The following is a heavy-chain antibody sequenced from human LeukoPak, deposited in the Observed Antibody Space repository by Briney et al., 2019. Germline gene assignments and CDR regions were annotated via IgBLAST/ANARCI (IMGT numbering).Heavy chain of an antibody. D-gene: IGHD5-24*01. CDR2: ISSSGSTI. J-gene: IGHJ3*02. Sequence: GGSLRLSCAAPGFTFSSYEMNWVRQAPGKGLEWVSYISSSGSTIYYADSVKGRFTISRDNAKNSLYLQMNSLRAEDTAVYYCARRKMATGGDAFDIWGQGTMVTVSS. CDR3: ARRKMATGGDAFDI. V-gene: IGHV3-48*03. CDR1: GFTFSSYE.